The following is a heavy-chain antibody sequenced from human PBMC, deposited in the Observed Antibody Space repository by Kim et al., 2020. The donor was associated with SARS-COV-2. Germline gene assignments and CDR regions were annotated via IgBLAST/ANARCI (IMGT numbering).Heavy chain of an antibody. CDR3: ASSLRYFDLYWFDP. D-gene: IGHD3-9*01. J-gene: IGHJ5*02. Sequence: SVKVSCKASGGTFSSYAISWVRQAPGQGLEWMGRIIPILGIANYAQKFQGRVTITADKSTSTAYMELSSLRSEDTAVYYCASSLRYFDLYWFDPWGQGTLVTVSS. CDR1: GGTFSSYA. V-gene: IGHV1-69*04. CDR2: IIPILGIA.